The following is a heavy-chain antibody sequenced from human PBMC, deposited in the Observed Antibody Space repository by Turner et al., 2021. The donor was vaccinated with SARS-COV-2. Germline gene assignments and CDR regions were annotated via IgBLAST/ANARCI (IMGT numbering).Heavy chain of an antibody. V-gene: IGHV3-30-3*01. D-gene: IGHD1-26*01. Sequence: QVQLVESGGGVVQPGRSLRLSCAASGFTFTSYAIHWVRQAPGKGPEWVALISDDGSNKYYADSVKGRFTISRDNSKNTLFLQMHSLRTEDTAVYYCARGHSGNYYYFDYWGQGTLVTVSS. CDR3: ARGHSGNYYYFDY. CDR2: ISDDGSNK. J-gene: IGHJ4*02. CDR1: GFTFTSYA.